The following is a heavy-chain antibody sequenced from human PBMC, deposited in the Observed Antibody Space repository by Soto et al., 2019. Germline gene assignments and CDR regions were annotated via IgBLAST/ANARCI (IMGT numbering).Heavy chain of an antibody. J-gene: IGHJ6*02. CDR1: GGTFSSYA. Sequence: ASVKVSCKASGGTFSSYAISWVRQAPGQGLEWMGGIIPIFGTANYAQKFQGRVTITADESTSTAYMELSSLRSEDTAVYYCARKGDSPLSYYYYYGMDVWGQGTTVTVSS. CDR3: ARKGDSPLSYYYYYGMDV. V-gene: IGHV1-69*13. D-gene: IGHD3-10*01. CDR2: IIPIFGTA.